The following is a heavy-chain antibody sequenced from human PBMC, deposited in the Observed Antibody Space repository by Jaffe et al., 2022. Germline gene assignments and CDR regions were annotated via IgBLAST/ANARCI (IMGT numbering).Heavy chain of an antibody. Sequence: DVQLLESGGDLVQPGGSLRLSCAASGFTFSSHAMAWVRQAPGKGLEWISGISDNTYYADSVRGRYTISRDNSENTLHLHMNSLRADDTALYYCARGSSTGVYRYHFDLWGQGTLVTVSS. D-gene: IGHD3-16*02. V-gene: IGHV3-23*01. J-gene: IGHJ4*02. CDR2: ISGISDNT. CDR1: GFTFSSHA. CDR3: ARGSSTGVYRYHFDL.